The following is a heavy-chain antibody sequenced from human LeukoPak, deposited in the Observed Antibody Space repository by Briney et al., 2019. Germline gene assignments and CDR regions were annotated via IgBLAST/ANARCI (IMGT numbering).Heavy chain of an antibody. Sequence: SETLSLTCAVYGGSFSGYYWSWIRQPPGKGLEWIGEINHSGSTNYNPSLKSRVTISVDTSKNQFSLKLSSVTAADTAVYYCARRRDLWSGYYYFDYWGQGTLVTVSS. CDR1: GGSFSGYY. CDR2: INHSGST. J-gene: IGHJ4*02. V-gene: IGHV4-34*01. CDR3: ARRRDLWSGYYYFDY. D-gene: IGHD3-3*01.